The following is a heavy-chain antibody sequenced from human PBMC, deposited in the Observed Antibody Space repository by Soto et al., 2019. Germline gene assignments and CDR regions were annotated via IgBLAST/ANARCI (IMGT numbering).Heavy chain of an antibody. Sequence: PGGSLRLSCAASGFTFSSYAMSWVRQAPGKGLEWVSAISGSGGSTYYADSVKGRFTISRDNSKNTLYLQMNSLRAEDTAVYYCAKRPLMIVVMPSFDYWGQGTLVTVSS. V-gene: IGHV3-23*01. CDR3: AKRPLMIVVMPSFDY. D-gene: IGHD3-22*01. CDR2: ISGSGGST. CDR1: GFTFSSYA. J-gene: IGHJ4*02.